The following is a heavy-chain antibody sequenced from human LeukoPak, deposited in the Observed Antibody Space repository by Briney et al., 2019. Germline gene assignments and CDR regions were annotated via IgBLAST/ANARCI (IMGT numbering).Heavy chain of an antibody. CDR1: GFTFSSYA. J-gene: IGHJ4*02. CDR3: AREVGFFDF. V-gene: IGHV3-23*01. Sequence: GGSLRLSCAASGFTFSSYAMSWVRLAPGKGLDWVSVISGSGGSTYYADSVKGRFTISRDNSKNTLYLQMNSLRAEDTAVYYCAREVGFFDFWGQGTLVTVSS. D-gene: IGHD2-2*01. CDR2: ISGSGGST.